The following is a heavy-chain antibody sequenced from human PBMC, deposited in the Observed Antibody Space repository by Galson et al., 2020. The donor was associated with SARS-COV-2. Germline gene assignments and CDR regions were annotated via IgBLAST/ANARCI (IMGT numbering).Heavy chain of an antibody. D-gene: IGHD3-22*01. Sequence: ASVKVSCKASGYTFTSYAMHWVRQAPGQRLEWMGWINAGNGNTKYSQKFQGRVTITRDTSASTAYMELSSLRSEDTAVYYCARDSGYYYDSSGYYNVGGMDVWGQGTTVTVSS. V-gene: IGHV1-3*01. CDR2: INAGNGNT. J-gene: IGHJ6*02. CDR3: ARDSGYYYDSSGYYNVGGMDV. CDR1: GYTFTSYA.